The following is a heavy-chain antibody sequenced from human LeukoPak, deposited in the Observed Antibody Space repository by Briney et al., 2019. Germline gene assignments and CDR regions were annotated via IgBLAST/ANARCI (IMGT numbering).Heavy chain of an antibody. CDR2: IYTSGGT. CDR3: ARAAEYSSGWYLFDF. D-gene: IGHD6-19*01. CDR1: GGSISNYY. Sequence: SETLSLTCTVSGGSISNYYWTWIRQPAGKGLEWIGRIYTSGGTNYNPSLKSRVTMSVDTSTNQFSLKLSSVTAADTAMYYCARAAEYSSGWYLFDFWGQGILVTVSS. V-gene: IGHV4-4*07. J-gene: IGHJ4*02.